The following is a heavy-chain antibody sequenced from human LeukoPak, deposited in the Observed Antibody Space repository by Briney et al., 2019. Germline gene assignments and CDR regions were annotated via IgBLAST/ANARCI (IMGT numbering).Heavy chain of an antibody. CDR2: IYTGGNT. CDR1: GFTVSSTY. CDR3: ATISDLLYYFDS. Sequence: GGSLRLSCAASGFTVSSTYMSWVRQAPGKGLEWVSLIYTGGNTYYADSVKGRFTLSRDNSKNTVYFQMNSLRVEDTAMYYCATISDLLYYFDSWGQETLVTVSS. J-gene: IGHJ4*02. V-gene: IGHV3-66*01.